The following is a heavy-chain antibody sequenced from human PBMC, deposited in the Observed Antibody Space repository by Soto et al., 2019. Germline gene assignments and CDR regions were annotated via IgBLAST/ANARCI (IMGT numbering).Heavy chain of an antibody. V-gene: IGHV3-23*01. D-gene: IGHD3-3*01. CDR1: GFTFSSYG. Sequence: LESGGGLVQPGGSLRLSCGASGFTFSSYGMSWVRQAPGKGLEWVSGISVHSKNTYYSDSVKGRFTISRDNYKNTLYLHVDSLRAEDTALYFCAKNPGHDFWSYNGFDRWGHGTQVTVSS. J-gene: IGHJ5*02. CDR3: AKNPGHDFWSYNGFDR. CDR2: ISVHSKNT.